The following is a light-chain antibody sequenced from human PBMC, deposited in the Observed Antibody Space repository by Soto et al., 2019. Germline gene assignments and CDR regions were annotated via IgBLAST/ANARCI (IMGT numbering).Light chain of an antibody. J-gene: IGKJ1*01. Sequence: DIQMTQSPSSLCASVGDRVTITCRASQSISSYLNWYQQKPGKAPKLLIYAASSLQSGVPSRFSGSGSGTDFTLTISSLQPEDFATYYCQQSYSTPWTFGQGTKVDIK. CDR1: QSISSY. CDR3: QQSYSTPWT. CDR2: AAS. V-gene: IGKV1-39*01.